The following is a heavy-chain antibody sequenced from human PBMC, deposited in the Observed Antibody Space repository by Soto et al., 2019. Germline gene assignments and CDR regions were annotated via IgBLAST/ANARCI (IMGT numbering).Heavy chain of an antibody. J-gene: IGHJ4*02. CDR1: EFTFSSYT. CDR2: ISNDGGNT. CDR3: AREWSMSVSAPGY. V-gene: IGHV3-30-3*01. Sequence: QVQLVESGGGVVQPGRSLKLSCAASEFTFSSYTMYXXXXXXXXXXEWVAGISNDGGNTYYPDSVKGRFTISRDNSKXTXXXXMXXXRAXXTXXYYCAREWSMSVSAPGYWGQGTLVTVSS. D-gene: IGHD2-8*02.